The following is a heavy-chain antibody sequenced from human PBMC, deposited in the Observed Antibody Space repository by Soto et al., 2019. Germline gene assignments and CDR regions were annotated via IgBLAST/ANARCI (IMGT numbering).Heavy chain of an antibody. CDR3: ARDNGYYDL. CDR1: GYTFSSYS. V-gene: IGHV1-18*04. Sequence: QIQMVQSGAEVKQPGASVKISCKTSGYTFSSYSINWVRQAPGQGLEWMAWISTYSGNTHYAERVQGRVTVTLDKSTRKAFMEMRGLTSDYTAVYFCARDNGYYDLWGQGTLVTVSS. CDR2: ISTYSGNT. J-gene: IGHJ4*02.